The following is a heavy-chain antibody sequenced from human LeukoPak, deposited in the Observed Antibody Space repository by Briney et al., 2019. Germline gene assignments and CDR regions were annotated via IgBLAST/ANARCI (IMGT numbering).Heavy chain of an antibody. CDR3: AKASSSSWSSFDS. J-gene: IGHJ4*02. V-gene: IGHV3-23*01. CDR2: ISGSGSST. CDR1: AFSFNSYDTFNSYA. D-gene: IGHD6-13*01. Sequence: GGSLRLSCAAPAFSFNSYDTFNSYAISWVRQAPGKGLEWVSTISGSGSSTYYADSVKGRFTISRDNSKYTLFLRMNSLRADDTAVYYCAKASSSSWSSFDSWGQGTLVTVSS.